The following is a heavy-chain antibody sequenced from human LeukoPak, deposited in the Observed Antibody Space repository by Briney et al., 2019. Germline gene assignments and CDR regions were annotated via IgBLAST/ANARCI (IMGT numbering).Heavy chain of an antibody. J-gene: IGHJ6*03. CDR2: IYHSGST. CDR1: GGSISTYY. CDR3: ARVDLYYYMDV. V-gene: IGHV4-59*01. Sequence: SETLSLTCTVSGGSISTYYWSWIRQPPGKGLEWIGYIYHSGSTNYNPSLKSRVTISVDTSKNQFSLKMSSVTAADTAVYYCARVDLYYYMDVWGKGTTVTVSS.